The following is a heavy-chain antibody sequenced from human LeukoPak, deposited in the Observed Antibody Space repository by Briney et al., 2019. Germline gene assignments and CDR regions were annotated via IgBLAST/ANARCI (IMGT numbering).Heavy chain of an antibody. CDR1: GGSISSHY. V-gene: IGHV4-4*07. CDR3: ARDLGYYGSGSYGRRRTPPGAQPLSVYGMDV. J-gene: IGHJ6*02. Sequence: PSETLSLTCTVSGGSISSHYWTWIRQPAGKGLEWIGRIYSSGNTNYNPSLKSRVTMSLDTSKNQFSLKLSSVTAADTAVYYCARDLGYYGSGSYGRRRTPPGAQPLSVYGMDVWGQGTTVTVSS. CDR2: IYSSGNT. D-gene: IGHD3-10*01.